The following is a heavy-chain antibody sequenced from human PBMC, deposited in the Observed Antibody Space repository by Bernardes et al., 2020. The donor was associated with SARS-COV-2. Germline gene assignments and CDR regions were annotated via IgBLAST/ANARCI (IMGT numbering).Heavy chain of an antibody. CDR3: ARGSTYYDFWSCYYRPYYYYYGMDV. D-gene: IGHD3-3*01. V-gene: IGHV4-34*01. J-gene: IGHJ6*02. CDR2: INHSGST. CDR1: GGSFSGYY. Sequence: SETLSLTCAVYGGSFSGYYWSWIRQPPGKGLEWIGEINHSGSTNYNPSLKSRVTISVDTSKNQFSLKLSSVTAADTAVYYCARGSTYYDFWSCYYRPYYYYYGMDVWGQGTTVTVSS.